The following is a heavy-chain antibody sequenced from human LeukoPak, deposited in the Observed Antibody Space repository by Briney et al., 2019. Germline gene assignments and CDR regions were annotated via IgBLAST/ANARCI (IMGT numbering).Heavy chain of an antibody. CDR3: ARDRFGYGGVDY. D-gene: IGHD4-23*01. J-gene: IGHJ4*02. CDR1: GFTLSTYW. V-gene: IGHV3-48*02. CDR2: ISSSSSTI. Sequence: PGGSLRLSCAASGFTLSTYWMHWVRQGPGKGLVWVSYISSSSSTIYYADSVKGRFTISRDNAKNSLYLQMNSLRDEDTAVYYCARDRFGYGGVDYWGQGTLVTVSS.